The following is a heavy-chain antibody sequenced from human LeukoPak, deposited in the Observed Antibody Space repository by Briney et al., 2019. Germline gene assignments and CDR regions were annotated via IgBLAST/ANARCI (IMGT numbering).Heavy chain of an antibody. CDR1: GLTVSINY. V-gene: IGHV3-53*01. CDR2: IYSDGST. J-gene: IGHJ6*02. Sequence: AGGSLRLSCAASGLTVSINYMTWVRQAPGKGLEWVSVIYSDGSTYYADSVKGRFTVSRDNSKNTLYLQMNDLRAEDTAVYYCARETYGMDVWGQGTAVTVSS. CDR3: ARETYGMDV.